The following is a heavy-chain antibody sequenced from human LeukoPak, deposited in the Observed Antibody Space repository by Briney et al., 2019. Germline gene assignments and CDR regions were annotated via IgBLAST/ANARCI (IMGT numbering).Heavy chain of an antibody. CDR2: ISGSGGST. CDR3: ARVPYYDILTGYYKGDYFDY. Sequence: PGGSLRLSCAASGFTFSSYAMSWVRQAPGKGLEWVSAISGSGGSTYYADSVKGRFTISRDNAKNSLYLQMNSLRAEDTAVYYCARVPYYDILTGYYKGDYFDYWGQGTLVTVSS. D-gene: IGHD3-9*01. J-gene: IGHJ4*02. CDR1: GFTFSSYA. V-gene: IGHV3-23*01.